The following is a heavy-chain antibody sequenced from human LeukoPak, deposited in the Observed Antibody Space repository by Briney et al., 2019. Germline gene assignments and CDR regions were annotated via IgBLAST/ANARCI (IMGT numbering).Heavy chain of an antibody. Sequence: GGSLRLSCAASGFTFSSYWMSWVRQAPGKGLEWVANIKKDGSEKYYVDSVKGRFTISRDNAKTSLYLQMNSLRAEDTAVYYCARDRATVPFDYWGQGTLVTVSS. D-gene: IGHD3-10*01. CDR2: IKKDGSEK. CDR1: GFTFSSYW. V-gene: IGHV3-7*01. J-gene: IGHJ4*02. CDR3: ARDRATVPFDY.